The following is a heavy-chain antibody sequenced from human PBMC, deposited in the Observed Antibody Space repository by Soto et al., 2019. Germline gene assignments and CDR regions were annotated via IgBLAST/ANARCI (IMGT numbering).Heavy chain of an antibody. V-gene: IGHV3-48*02. J-gene: IGHJ4*02. CDR2: ISSSSSTI. Sequence: EMQLVESGGGLVQPGGSLRLSCAASGFTFSSYSMNWVRQAPGKGLEWVSYISSSSSTIYYADSVKGRFTISRDNAKNSLYLQMNSLRDEDTAVYYCAREGTFFSSSYFDYWGQGTLVTVSS. CDR3: AREGTFFSSSYFDY. CDR1: GFTFSSYS. D-gene: IGHD6-6*01.